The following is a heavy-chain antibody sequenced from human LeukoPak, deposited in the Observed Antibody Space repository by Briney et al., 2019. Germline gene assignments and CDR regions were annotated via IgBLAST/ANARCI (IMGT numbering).Heavy chain of an antibody. D-gene: IGHD4-17*01. CDR3: ARPLEATVTVPFDY. CDR1: GGSISGYY. CDR2: ITHSGST. J-gene: IGHJ4*02. V-gene: IGHV4-34*01. Sequence: SETLSLTCTVSGGSISGYYWSWIRQPPGKGLEWIGEITHSGSTNYNPSLTSRVTISVDTSKNQFSLKLSSVTAADTAVYYCARPLEATVTVPFDYWGQGTLVTVSS.